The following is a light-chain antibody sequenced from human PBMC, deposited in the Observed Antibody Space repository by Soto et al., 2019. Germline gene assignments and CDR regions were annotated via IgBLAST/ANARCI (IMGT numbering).Light chain of an antibody. Sequence: IVLTQSPGTLSLSPGERATLSCRASQTGSNSYLAWYQQKSGQAPRLLIYGVSTRATGTPDRFSGSGSGTEFTLTIRRLEPEDFAVYFCQHYVYPQWTFGPGTMVDIK. CDR2: GVS. CDR3: QHYVYPQWT. CDR1: QTGSNSY. V-gene: IGKV3-20*01. J-gene: IGKJ1*01.